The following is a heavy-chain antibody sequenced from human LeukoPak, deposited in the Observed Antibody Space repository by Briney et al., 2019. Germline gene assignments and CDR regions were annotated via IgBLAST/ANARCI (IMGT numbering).Heavy chain of an antibody. J-gene: IGHJ4*02. CDR1: GFTFSSYG. D-gene: IGHD6-13*01. Sequence: GGSLRLSCAASGFTFSSYGMHWVRQAPGKGLEWVSSISSSSSYIYYADSVKGRFTISRDNAKNSLYLQMNSLRAEDTAVYYCAAYSGLDYWGQGTLVTVSS. V-gene: IGHV3-21*01. CDR3: AAYSGLDY. CDR2: ISSSSSYI.